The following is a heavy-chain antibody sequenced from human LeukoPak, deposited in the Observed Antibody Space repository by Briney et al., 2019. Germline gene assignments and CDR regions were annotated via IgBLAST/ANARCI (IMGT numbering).Heavy chain of an antibody. CDR3: ARGPVTTSYYFDY. CDR2: IYSGGST. Sequence: GGSLRLSCAASGFTVSSNYMSWVRQAPGKGLEWVSVIYSGGSTYYADSVKGRFTISRHNSKNTLYLQMNSLRGEDTAAYYCARGPVTTSYYFDYWGQGTLVTVSS. V-gene: IGHV3-53*04. J-gene: IGHJ4*02. D-gene: IGHD4-17*01. CDR1: GFTVSSNY.